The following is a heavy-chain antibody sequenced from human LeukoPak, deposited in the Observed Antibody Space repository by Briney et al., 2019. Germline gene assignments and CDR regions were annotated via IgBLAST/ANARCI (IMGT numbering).Heavy chain of an antibody. CDR3: AFGVENNWFDP. Sequence: SETLSLTCAVYGGSFSGYYWSWIRQPPGKGLEWIGEINHSGSTNYNPSLESRVTISVDTSKNQFSLKLSSVTAADTAVYYCAFGVENNWFDPWGQGTLVTVSS. CDR2: INHSGST. CDR1: GGSFSGYY. J-gene: IGHJ5*02. V-gene: IGHV4-34*01. D-gene: IGHD3-3*01.